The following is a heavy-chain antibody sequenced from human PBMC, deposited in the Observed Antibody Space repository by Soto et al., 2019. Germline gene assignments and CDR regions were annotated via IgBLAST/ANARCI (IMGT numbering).Heavy chain of an antibody. Sequence: PSKTLSLTCNVSDDSLSTYYWSWIRQPAGKGLEWIGRIYASGSTNYNPSLKGRVSMSVDTSKKQFSLKMISVTAADTAMYYCARSAIPRGGWFRPWGQGVLVTVSS. CDR2: IYASGST. CDR3: ARSAIPRGGWFRP. D-gene: IGHD2-15*01. CDR1: DDSLSTYY. V-gene: IGHV4-4*07. J-gene: IGHJ5*02.